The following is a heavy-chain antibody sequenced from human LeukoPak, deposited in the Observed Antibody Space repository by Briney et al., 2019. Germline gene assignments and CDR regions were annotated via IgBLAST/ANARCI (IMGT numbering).Heavy chain of an antibody. CDR2: FDPEDGET. D-gene: IGHD3-16*01. Sequence: ASVKVSCKVSGYTLTELSMHWVRQAPGKGLEWMGGFDPEDGETIYAQKFQGRVTMTEDTSTDTAYMELSSLRSEDTAVYYCATSLGGWSPGGYWGQGSLVSVCS. CDR1: GYTLTELS. V-gene: IGHV1-24*01. J-gene: IGHJ4*02. CDR3: ATSLGGWSPGGY.